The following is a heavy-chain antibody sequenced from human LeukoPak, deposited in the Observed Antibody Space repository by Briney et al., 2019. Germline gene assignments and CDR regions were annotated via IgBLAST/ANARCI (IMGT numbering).Heavy chain of an antibody. V-gene: IGHV3-30*02. CDR3: ASSYNSAIDY. J-gene: IGHJ4*02. CDR2: MGYDGSIK. CDR1: GFTFSNYG. D-gene: IGHD6-25*01. Sequence: GGSLRLSCVVSGFTFSNYGMHWVRQPPGKGLEWVSFMGYDGSIKHSADSVKGRFTISRDNSKSTLFLQMNSLRAEDTAIYYCASSYNSAIDYWGQGTLVTVSS.